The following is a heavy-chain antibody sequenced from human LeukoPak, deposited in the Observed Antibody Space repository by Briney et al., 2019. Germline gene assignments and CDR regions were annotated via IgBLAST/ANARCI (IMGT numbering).Heavy chain of an antibody. CDR1: GFTSTSST. Sequence: SVKVSCKASGFTSTSSTIQWVRQARGQRLEWIGWIVVGSGNTNYAQKFQERVIITRDMSTTTVYMELSSLRSEDTAVYYCAGTPWFGELTLDYWGQGTLVTVSS. CDR3: AGTPWFGELTLDY. V-gene: IGHV1-58*02. CDR2: IVVGSGNT. D-gene: IGHD3-10*01. J-gene: IGHJ4*02.